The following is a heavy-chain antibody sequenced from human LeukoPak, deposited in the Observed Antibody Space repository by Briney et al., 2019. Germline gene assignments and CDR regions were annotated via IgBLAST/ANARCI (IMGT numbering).Heavy chain of an antibody. CDR2: IYHSGST. J-gene: IGHJ4*02. D-gene: IGHD3-9*01. V-gene: IGHV4-38-2*02. CDR3: AREAHVDSYYFDY. Sequence: SETLSLTCTVSGYSISSGYYWGWIRQPPGKGLEWIGSIYHSGSTYYNPSLKSRVTISVDTSKNQFSLKLSSVTAADTAVYYCAREAHVDSYYFDYWGQGTLVTVSS. CDR1: GYSISSGYY.